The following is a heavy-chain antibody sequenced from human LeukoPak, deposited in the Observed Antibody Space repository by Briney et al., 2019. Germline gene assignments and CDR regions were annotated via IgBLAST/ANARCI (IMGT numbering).Heavy chain of an antibody. CDR3: ARGGFCSGADCRGSFDY. Sequence: GGSLRLSCAASGFTFINYWMHWVRQAPGEGLVWVSHINNDGSTTTYADSVKGRFAISRDNAKNTLYLHVNSLRAEDTAVYYCARGGFCSGADCRGSFDYWGQGSLVTVSS. J-gene: IGHJ4*02. CDR2: INNDGSTT. V-gene: IGHV3-74*01. CDR1: GFTFINYW. D-gene: IGHD2-15*01.